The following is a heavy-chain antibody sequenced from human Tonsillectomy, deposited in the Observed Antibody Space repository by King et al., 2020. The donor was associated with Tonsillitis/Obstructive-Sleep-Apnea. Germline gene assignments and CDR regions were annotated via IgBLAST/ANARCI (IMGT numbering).Heavy chain of an antibody. V-gene: IGHV3-7*01. D-gene: IGHD3-16*01. CDR2: IKQDGSEK. CDR3: ARGGGQGMGFDY. Sequence: QLVQSGGGLVQSGGSLRLSCAASGFTISSYWMSWVRQAPGKGLEWVANIKQDGSEKHYVDSVKGRFTISRDNAKNSLYLQLNSLRAEDTAVYYCARGGGQGMGFDYWGQGTLVTDSS. CDR1: GFTISSYW. J-gene: IGHJ4*02.